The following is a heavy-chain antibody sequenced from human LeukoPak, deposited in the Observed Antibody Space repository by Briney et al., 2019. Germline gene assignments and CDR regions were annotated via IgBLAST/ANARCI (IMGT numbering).Heavy chain of an antibody. CDR1: GFTFSNFG. V-gene: IGHV3-30*18. Sequence: GGSLTLSCAASGFTFSNFGMHWVRQAPGKGLEWMAVISYDGKVTYYADSVKGRFTISRDNSKNTLYLQMTSLRGEDTALYYCAKERDYRVSTSCDYWGQGTQVTVSS. J-gene: IGHJ4*02. D-gene: IGHD3-10*01. CDR3: AKERDYRVSTSCDY. CDR2: ISYDGKVT.